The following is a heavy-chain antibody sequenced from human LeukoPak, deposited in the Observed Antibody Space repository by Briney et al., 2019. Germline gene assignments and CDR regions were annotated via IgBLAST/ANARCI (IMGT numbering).Heavy chain of an antibody. Sequence: ASVKVSCKASGYTFTRYYMHWVRQAPGQGLEWMGWINPNSGGTNDAQKFQGRVTMTRDTSISTAYMELSRLRSDDTAVYYCAFSGYSSGWFDYWGQGTLVTVSS. J-gene: IGHJ4*02. CDR1: GYTFTRYY. V-gene: IGHV1-2*02. D-gene: IGHD6-19*01. CDR3: AFSGYSSGWFDY. CDR2: INPNSGGT.